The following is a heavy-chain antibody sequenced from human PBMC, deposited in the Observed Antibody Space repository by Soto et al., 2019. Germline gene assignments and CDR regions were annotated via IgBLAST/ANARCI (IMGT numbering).Heavy chain of an antibody. CDR1: GYTFTSYA. CDR3: ARDAPTAEY. Sequence: QVPLVQSGAEVKKPGASVKVSCKASGYTFTSYAISWVRQAPGQGLEWMGWISAYNGNTNYAQKFQGRATMTTDTSTSTAYTAMRSLIPAVTVEYLCARDAPTAEYWGQGPLVTVSS. V-gene: IGHV1-18*01. J-gene: IGHJ4*02. CDR2: ISAYNGNT.